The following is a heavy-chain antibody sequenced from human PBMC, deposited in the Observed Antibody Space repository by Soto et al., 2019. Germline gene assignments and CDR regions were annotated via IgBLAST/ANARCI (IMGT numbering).Heavy chain of an antibody. CDR2: ISGRGGST. V-gene: IGHV3-23*01. CDR1: GFTFSSFA. Sequence: PGGSLRLSCAASGFTFSSFAMNWVRQAPGKGLEWVSAISGRGGSTYYADSVKGRFTISRDNSKNTLYLQMNSLRAEDTAVYYCAKDRLSGSYFDYWGQGTLVTVSS. CDR3: AKDRLSGSYFDY. D-gene: IGHD1-26*01. J-gene: IGHJ4*02.